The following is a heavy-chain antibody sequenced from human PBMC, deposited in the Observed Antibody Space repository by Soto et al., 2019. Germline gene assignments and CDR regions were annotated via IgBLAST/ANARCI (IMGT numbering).Heavy chain of an antibody. CDR2: VRSKADGGTT. J-gene: IGHJ4*02. Sequence: GSLRLSCAASGFTFANAWMSWVRQAPGKGLEWVGRVRSKADGGTTDYAAPVKGRFTISRDDSENTLYLQMNSLKIDDTAVYYCRRDWDYPVLWGQGTLVTVSS. CDR3: RRDWDYPVL. CDR1: GFTFANAW. D-gene: IGHD1-7*01. V-gene: IGHV3-15*01.